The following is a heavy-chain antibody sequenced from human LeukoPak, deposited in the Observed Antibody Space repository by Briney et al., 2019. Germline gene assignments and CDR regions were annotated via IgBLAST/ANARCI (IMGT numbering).Heavy chain of an antibody. V-gene: IGHV3-21*04. Sequence: PGGSLRLSCAASGFTFGTYSMNWVRQAPGKGLEWVSSISSSSSYSYYADSVKGRFTISRDNSKNSLYLQMNSLRAEDTALYYCAKANYFHYMDVWGKGTTVTVSS. J-gene: IGHJ6*03. CDR2: ISSSSSYS. CDR1: GFTFGTYS. CDR3: AKANYFHYMDV.